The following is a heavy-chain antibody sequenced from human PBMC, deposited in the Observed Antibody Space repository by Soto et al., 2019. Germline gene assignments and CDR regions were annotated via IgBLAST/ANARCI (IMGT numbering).Heavy chain of an antibody. CDR2: IYYSGST. J-gene: IGHJ6*02. Sequence: QVQLQESGPGLVKPSQTLSLTCTVSGGSISSGGYYWSWIRQHPGKGLEWIGYIYYSGSTYYNPSRKSRVTLSVDTSKNQFSLKLSSVTAADTAVYYCAGLGSSTLTISYYYYGMDVWGQGTTVTVSS. D-gene: IGHD4-17*01. CDR1: GGSISSGGYY. CDR3: AGLGSSTLTISYYYYGMDV. V-gene: IGHV4-31*03.